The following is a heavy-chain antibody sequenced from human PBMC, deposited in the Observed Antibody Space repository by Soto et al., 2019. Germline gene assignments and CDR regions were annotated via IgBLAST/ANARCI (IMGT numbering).Heavy chain of an antibody. D-gene: IGHD2-15*01. CDR1: GGTFGNSA. V-gene: IGHV1-69*12. CDR3: ARDKDRQQLGGNYYYGIDV. CDR2: IIPIFSTP. Sequence: QVQLVQSGAEVKKPGSSVTVSCKASGGTFGNSAISWVRQAPGQGLEWMGGIIPIFSTPDYAQKFQGRITITVDDSTTTAYMELTSLKSEDTAVYYCARDKDRQQLGGNYYYGIDVWGQGTTVTVSS. J-gene: IGHJ6*02.